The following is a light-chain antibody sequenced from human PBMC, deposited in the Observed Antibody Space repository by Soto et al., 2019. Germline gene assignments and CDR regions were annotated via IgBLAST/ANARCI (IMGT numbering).Light chain of an antibody. CDR1: QSVSNNY. CDR2: GTS. CDR3: QQYGSSPSIT. V-gene: IGKV3-20*01. J-gene: IGKJ5*01. Sequence: EIVLTQSPGTLSLAAGERATLSFRASQSVSNNYLAWYQQKPGQAPRLLIYGTSHRAAGIPDRFGGSGSGTDFTLTISRLEPEDFAVYYCQQYGSSPSITFGQGTRLEI.